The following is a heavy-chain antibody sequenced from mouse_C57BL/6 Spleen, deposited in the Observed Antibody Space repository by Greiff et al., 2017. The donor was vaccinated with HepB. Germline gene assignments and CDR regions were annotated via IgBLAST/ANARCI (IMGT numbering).Heavy chain of an antibody. J-gene: IGHJ2*01. CDR1: GFTFSSYG. Sequence: EVHLVESGGDLVKPGGSLKLSCAASGFTFSSYGMSWVRQTPDKRLEWVATISSGGSYTYYPDSVKGRFTISRDNAKNTLYLQMSSLKSEDTAMYYCARQTGTRYYFDYWGQGTTLTVSS. CDR3: ARQTGTRYYFDY. V-gene: IGHV5-6*01. CDR2: ISSGGSYT. D-gene: IGHD4-1*01.